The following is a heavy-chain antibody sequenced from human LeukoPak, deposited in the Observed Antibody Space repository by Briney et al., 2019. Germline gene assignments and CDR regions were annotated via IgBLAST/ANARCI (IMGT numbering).Heavy chain of an antibody. CDR3: AELGITMIGGV. V-gene: IGHV3-48*01. CDR2: ISSTSDTI. D-gene: IGHD3-10*02. J-gene: IGHJ6*04. CDR1: GFTLSSYS. Sequence: GGSLRLSCAASGFTLSSYSMNWVRQAPGKGLEWVSYISSTSDTIYYGDSVRGRFAISRDNAKNSLYLQMNSLRAEDTAVYYCAELGITMIGGVWGKGTTVTISS.